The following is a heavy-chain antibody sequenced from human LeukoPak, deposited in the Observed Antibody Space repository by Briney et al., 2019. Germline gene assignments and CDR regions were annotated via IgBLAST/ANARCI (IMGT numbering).Heavy chain of an antibody. J-gene: IGHJ6*02. CDR2: IYYSGST. V-gene: IGHV4-59*01. Sequence: SETLSLTCTVSGGSISSYYWSWIRQPPGKGLEWIGYIYYSGSTNYNPSLKSRVTISVDTSKNQFSLKLSSVAAADTAVYYCARFRSGSNYYYYGMDVWGQGTTVTVSS. D-gene: IGHD3-10*01. CDR3: ARFRSGSNYYYYGMDV. CDR1: GGSISSYY.